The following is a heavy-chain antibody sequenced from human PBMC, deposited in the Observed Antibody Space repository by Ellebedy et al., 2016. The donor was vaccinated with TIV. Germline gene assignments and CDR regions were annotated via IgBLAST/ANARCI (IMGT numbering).Heavy chain of an antibody. CDR1: GFTFDDYA. J-gene: IGHJ1*01. D-gene: IGHD6-19*01. CDR2: ISWNSGSI. CDR3: AKANGWYGYFQH. Sequence: PGGSLRLSCAASGFTFDDYAMHWVRQAPGKGLEWVSGISWNSGSIGYADSVKGRFTISRDNAKNSLYLQMNSLRAEDMALYYCAKANGWYGYFQHWGQGTLVTVSS. V-gene: IGHV3-9*03.